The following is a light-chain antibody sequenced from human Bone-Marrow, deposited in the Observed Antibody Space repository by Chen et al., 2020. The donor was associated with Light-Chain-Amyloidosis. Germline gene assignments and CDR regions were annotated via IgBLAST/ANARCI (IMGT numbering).Light chain of an antibody. V-gene: IGLV6-57*01. J-gene: IGLJ3*02. CDR1: SGSIATNY. CDR2: EDD. CDR3: QSYQGSSQGV. Sequence: NFMLTQPHSVSESPGKRVIISCTRSSGSIATNYVQWYQQRPGSSPTTVIYEDDQRPSGVPDRFSGSIDRSSNSASLTISGLKTEDEADYCCQSYQGSSQGVFGGGTKLTVL.